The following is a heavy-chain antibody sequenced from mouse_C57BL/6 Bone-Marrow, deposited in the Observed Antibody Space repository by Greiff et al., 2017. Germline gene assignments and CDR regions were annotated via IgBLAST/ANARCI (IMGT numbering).Heavy chain of an antibody. J-gene: IGHJ3*01. CDR3: ARERASTMVPFAD. CDR1: GYTFTGYW. CDR2: ILPGSGST. D-gene: IGHD2-1*01. Sequence: VPLQQSGAELMKPGASVKLSCKATGYTFTGYWIEWVKQRPGHGLEWIGEILPGSGSTNSNEKFKGKATFTADTSSNTAYMQLSSLTTEDSAIYYCARERASTMVPFADWGQGTLVTVSA. V-gene: IGHV1-9*01.